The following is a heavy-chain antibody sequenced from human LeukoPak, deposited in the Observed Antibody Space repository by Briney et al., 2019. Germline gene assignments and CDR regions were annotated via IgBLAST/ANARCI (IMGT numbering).Heavy chain of an antibody. CDR1: GDSVSSNSAA. CDR3: AREFDGILTGYYNNWFDP. CDR2: TYCRSKWYN. J-gene: IGHJ5*02. D-gene: IGHD3-9*01. Sequence: SQTLSLTCAISGDSVSSNSAAWNWIRQSPSRGLEWLGRTYCRSKWYNDYAVSVKSRITINPDTSKNQFSLQLNSVTPEDTAVYYCAREFDGILTGYYNNWFDPWGQGTLVTVSS. V-gene: IGHV6-1*01.